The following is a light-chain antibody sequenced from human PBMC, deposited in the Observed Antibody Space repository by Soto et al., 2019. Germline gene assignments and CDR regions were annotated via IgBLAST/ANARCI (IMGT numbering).Light chain of an antibody. V-gene: IGKV3-15*01. J-gene: IGKJ2*01. CDR2: GAS. CDR1: QSVSSK. Sequence: EIVMTQSPATLSVSPGERVTLSRRASQSVSSKLAWFQQKPGQAPRLLIYGASTRATGIPDRFSGSGSGTEFTLTISSLQSEDFAVYYCQQYNDWPTTFGQGTKVDIK. CDR3: QQYNDWPTT.